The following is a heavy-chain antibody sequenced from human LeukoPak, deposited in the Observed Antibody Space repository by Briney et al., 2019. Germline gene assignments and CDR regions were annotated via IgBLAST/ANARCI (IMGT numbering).Heavy chain of an antibody. CDR2: INPSGGST. V-gene: IGHV1-46*01. Sequence: ASVKVSCKASGYTFTSYYMHWVRQAPGQGLEWMEIINPSGGSTSYVQKFQGRVTMTRDTSTSTVYMELSSLRSEDTAVYYCARGPMVRGVYMNWFDPWGQGTLVTVSS. J-gene: IGHJ5*02. CDR3: ARGPMVRGVYMNWFDP. D-gene: IGHD3-10*01. CDR1: GYTFTSYY.